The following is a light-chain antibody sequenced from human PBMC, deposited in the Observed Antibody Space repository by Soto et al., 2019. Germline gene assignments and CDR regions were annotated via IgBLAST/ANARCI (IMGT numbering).Light chain of an antibody. J-gene: IGKJ2*01. Sequence: EIVLTQSPGTLSLSPGERATLSCRASQSVSSSYLAWYQKKPGQAPRLLIYGASNRANGIPDRFSGSGSGTDFTLTISYVEPEDFAVYYCQQYGTSPYTFGQGTKREIK. V-gene: IGKV3-20*01. CDR1: QSVSSSY. CDR2: GAS. CDR3: QQYGTSPYT.